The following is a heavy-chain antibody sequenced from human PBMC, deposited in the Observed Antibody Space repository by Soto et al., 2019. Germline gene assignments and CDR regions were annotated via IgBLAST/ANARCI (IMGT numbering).Heavy chain of an antibody. Sequence: QVQLVESGGGVVQPGRSLRLSCAASGFTFSSYAMHWVRQAPGKGLEWVAVISYDGSNKYYADSVKGRFTISRDNSKNTLYLQMNSLRPEDTAVYYCARETYYFDYWGQGTLVTVSS. J-gene: IGHJ4*02. CDR3: ARETYYFDY. V-gene: IGHV3-30-3*01. CDR2: ISYDGSNK. CDR1: GFTFSSYA.